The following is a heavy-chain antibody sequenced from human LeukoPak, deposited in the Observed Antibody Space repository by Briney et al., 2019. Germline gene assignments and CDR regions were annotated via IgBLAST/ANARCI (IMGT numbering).Heavy chain of an antibody. CDR1: GYTFTSYD. J-gene: IGHJ3*02. D-gene: IGHD3-10*01. CDR3: ARGLTMVRGVDAFDI. Sequence: ASVKVSCKASGYTFTSYDINWVRQATGQGLEWMGWMNPNSGNTGYVQKFQGRVTITRNTSISTAYMELSSLRSEDTAVYYCARGLTMVRGVDAFDIWGQGTMVTVSS. CDR2: MNPNSGNT. V-gene: IGHV1-8*03.